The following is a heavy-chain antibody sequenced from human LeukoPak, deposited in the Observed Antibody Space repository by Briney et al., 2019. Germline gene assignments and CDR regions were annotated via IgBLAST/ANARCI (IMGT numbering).Heavy chain of an antibody. CDR3: ARLSSPIAAAGTLSSY. Sequence: ASVKVSCKASGYTFTGYYMHWVRQAPGQGLEWMGRINPNSGGTNYAQKFQGRVTMTRDTSISTAYMELSRLRSDDTAVYYCARLSSPIAAAGTLSSYWGQGTLVTVSS. D-gene: IGHD6-13*01. V-gene: IGHV1-2*06. CDR2: INPNSGGT. J-gene: IGHJ4*02. CDR1: GYTFTGYY.